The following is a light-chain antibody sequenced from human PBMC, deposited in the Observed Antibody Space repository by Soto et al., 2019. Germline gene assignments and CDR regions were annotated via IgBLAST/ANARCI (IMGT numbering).Light chain of an antibody. CDR1: SSDVGSYDL. CDR3: CSFVRTNGLL. CDR2: EVN. Sequence: QPALTQPAYVSGSPGQSITISCTGTSSDVGSYDLVSWYQHHSGKAPKIIIYEVNKRPSGISDRFSGSKSGNTASLTISGLQAEDEAEYFCCSFVRTNGLLFGGGTKLTVL. V-gene: IGLV2-23*02. J-gene: IGLJ2*01.